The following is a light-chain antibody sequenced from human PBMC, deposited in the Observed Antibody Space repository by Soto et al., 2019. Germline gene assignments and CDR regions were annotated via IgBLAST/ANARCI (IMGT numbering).Light chain of an antibody. CDR3: SSYTSRSTCV. Sequence: QSALTQPASVSGSPGQSITISCTGTSSDVGGYNYVSWYQQHQGKAPKLMIYEVSNRPSGVSNRFSGSKSGNTASLTISGLQAEDEADYSCSSYTSRSTCVFGGGTQLTVL. CDR1: SSDVGGYNY. CDR2: EVS. J-gene: IGLJ3*02. V-gene: IGLV2-14*01.